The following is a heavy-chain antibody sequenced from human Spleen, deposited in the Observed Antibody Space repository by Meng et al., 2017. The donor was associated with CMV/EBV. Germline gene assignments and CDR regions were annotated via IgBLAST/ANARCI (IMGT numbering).Heavy chain of an antibody. Sequence: ASVKVSCKASGYTFTSDYIHWVRQAPGQGLEWMGLINPAGGGTSYPQKFHGRITMTEDTSINTGYMELTRLTSDDTAVYYCARDNNWGPDYWGQGTLVTVSS. V-gene: IGHV1-46*01. CDR3: ARDNNWGPDY. J-gene: IGHJ4*02. D-gene: IGHD7-27*01. CDR2: INPAGGGT. CDR1: GYTFTSDY.